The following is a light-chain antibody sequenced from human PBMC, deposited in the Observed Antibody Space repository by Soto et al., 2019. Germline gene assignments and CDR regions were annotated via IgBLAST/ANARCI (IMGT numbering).Light chain of an antibody. J-gene: IGLJ3*02. CDR1: SSDVGGHNY. V-gene: IGLV2-14*01. CDR2: EVS. CDR3: SSYTSSTTWV. Sequence: QSALTQPASVSGSPGQSITISCTGTSSDVGGHNYVSWYQQHPGKAPKLMIYEVSNRPSGVSNRFSGSKSGNTASLTISGLQADDEADYYCSSYTSSTTWVFGGGTKVTVL.